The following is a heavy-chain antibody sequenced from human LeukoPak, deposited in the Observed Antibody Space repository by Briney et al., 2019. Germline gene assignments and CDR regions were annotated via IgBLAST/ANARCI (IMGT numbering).Heavy chain of an antibody. D-gene: IGHD3-10*01. CDR3: NADYGGY. Sequence: PSETLSLNCTVSGGSISSYYWSWIPQPPGKGLEWIGYIYYSGSTNYNPSLKSRVTISEDTSKNQFSPKLSSVTAADTAVYYCNADYGGYWGQGTLVTVSS. J-gene: IGHJ4*02. CDR1: GGSISSYY. CDR2: IYYSGST. V-gene: IGHV4-59*08.